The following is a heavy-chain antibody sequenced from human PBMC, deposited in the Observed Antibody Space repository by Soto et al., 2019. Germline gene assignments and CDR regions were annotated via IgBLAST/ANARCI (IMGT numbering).Heavy chain of an antibody. D-gene: IGHD6-13*01. CDR3: ARGYSNSPDF. CDR1: GYPFTSYG. Sequence: QVQLVQSGEEVKKPGASVKVSCKPSGYPFTSYGITWVRQAPGQGLEWMGWISVSNGNTNYAQKLQGRVTMTADTSTSTAYMELRSLSSDDTALYDCARGYSNSPDFWGQGTLVTVSS. CDR2: ISVSNGNT. V-gene: IGHV1-18*01. J-gene: IGHJ4*02.